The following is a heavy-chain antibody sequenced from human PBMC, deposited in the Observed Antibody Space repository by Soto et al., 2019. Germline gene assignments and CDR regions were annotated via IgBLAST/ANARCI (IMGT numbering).Heavy chain of an antibody. CDR3: ARVLHFHWFTYG. J-gene: IGHJ4*02. Sequence: GGSLRLSCAASGFTFSSYSMNWVRQAPGKGLEWVSSISSSSSYIYYADSVRGRFTISRDNAKNSLYLQMNNLRPEDTAVYYCARVLHFHWFTYGWGQRTLVIV. CDR1: GFTFSSYS. V-gene: IGHV3-21*01. CDR2: ISSSSSYI. D-gene: IGHD3-9*01.